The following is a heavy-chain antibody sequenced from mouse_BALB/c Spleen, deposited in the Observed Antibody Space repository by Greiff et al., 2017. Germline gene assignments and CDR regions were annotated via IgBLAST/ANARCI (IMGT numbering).Heavy chain of an antibody. CDR2: ISSGSSTI. D-gene: IGHD2-12*01. Sequence: EVQVVESGGGLVKPGGSLKLSCAASGFAFSSYDMSWVRQTPEKRLEWVAYISSGSSTIYYADTVKGRFTISRDNPKNTLFLQMTSLRSEDTAMYYCARGIRRGDAMDYWGQGTSVTVSS. J-gene: IGHJ4*01. CDR1: GFAFSSYD. CDR3: ARGIRRGDAMDY. V-gene: IGHV5-12-1*01.